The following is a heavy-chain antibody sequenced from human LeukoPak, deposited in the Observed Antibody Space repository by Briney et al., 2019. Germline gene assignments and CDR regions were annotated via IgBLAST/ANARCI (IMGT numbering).Heavy chain of an antibody. D-gene: IGHD3-10*01. CDR1: GGSFSGYY. J-gene: IGHJ2*01. CDR2: INHSGST. CDR3: ARGRGYYGSGRGYWYFGL. V-gene: IGHV4-34*01. Sequence: SETLSLTCAVYGGSFSGYYWSWIRQPPGKGLEWIGEINHSGSTNYNPSLKSRVTISVDTSKNQFSLKLSSVTAADTAVYYCARGRGYYGSGRGYWYFGLWGRGTLVTVSS.